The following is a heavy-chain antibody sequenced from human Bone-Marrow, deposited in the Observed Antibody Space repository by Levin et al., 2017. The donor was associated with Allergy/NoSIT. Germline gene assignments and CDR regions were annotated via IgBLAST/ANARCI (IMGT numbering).Heavy chain of an antibody. CDR1: GFTFSDYT. V-gene: IGHV3-23*01. CDR3: ARAGGASWYDY. CDR2: IAKGRDTT. J-gene: IGHJ4*02. Sequence: GGSLRLSCAASGFTFSDYTMGWVRQAPGKGLQWVSDIAKGRDTTAYADSVKARFTISRDSSKNTLYLQMNSLRAEDTAVYYCARAGGASWYDYWGQGTLVTVSS. D-gene: IGHD6-13*01.